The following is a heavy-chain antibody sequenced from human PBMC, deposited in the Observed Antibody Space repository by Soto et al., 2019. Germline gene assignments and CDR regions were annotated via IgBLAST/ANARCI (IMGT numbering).Heavy chain of an antibody. V-gene: IGHV2-5*02. J-gene: IGHJ4*02. CDR1: GFSFSVNGVA. CDR3: AHKRDVSRGFKY. Sequence: QITLKESGPTLVKPTQTLTLTCTFSGFSFSVNGVAVGWIRQPPGQALEWLALIYWDDDQRYNPSLKDRLTITKDTHRNQVVLTMTNMDPVDTATYYCAHKRDVSRGFKYWGQGTLVTVSS. D-gene: IGHD3-10*01. CDR2: IYWDDDQ.